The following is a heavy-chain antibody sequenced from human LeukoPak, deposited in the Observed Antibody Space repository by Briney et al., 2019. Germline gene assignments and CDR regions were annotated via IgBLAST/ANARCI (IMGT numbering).Heavy chain of an antibody. D-gene: IGHD2-15*01. CDR1: GGSISSGGYS. V-gene: IGHV4-31*03. Sequence: PQTLSLTCTVSGGSISSGGYSWSWIRQHPGKGLEWIGYIYYSGSTYYNPSLKSRVTISVDTSKNQFSLKLSSVTAADTAVYYCAGAATHDAFDIWGQGTMVTVSS. CDR3: AGAATHDAFDI. CDR2: IYYSGST. J-gene: IGHJ3*02.